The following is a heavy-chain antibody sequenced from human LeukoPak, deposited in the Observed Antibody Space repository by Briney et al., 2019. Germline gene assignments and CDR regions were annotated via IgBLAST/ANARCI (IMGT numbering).Heavy chain of an antibody. CDR1: SYTFTRYG. Sequence: ASVKVSCKASSYTFTRYGISWVRQAPGQGLEWMGWISGSNGNTNYAQKFQGRVSMTADTSTSTAYMELRSLRSDDTAVYYCARDSSRLGDGPGYYYYMDVWGKGTTVTVSS. CDR2: ISGSNGNT. J-gene: IGHJ6*03. D-gene: IGHD3-16*01. CDR3: ARDSSRLGDGPGYYYYMDV. V-gene: IGHV1-18*01.